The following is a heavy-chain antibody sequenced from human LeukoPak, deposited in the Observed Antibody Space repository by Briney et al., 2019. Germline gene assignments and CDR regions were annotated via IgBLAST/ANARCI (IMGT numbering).Heavy chain of an antibody. D-gene: IGHD2-21*02. V-gene: IGHV3-23*01. J-gene: IGHJ4*02. CDR1: GFTFSSRDW. CDR3: AKSHHVTAIDY. CDR2: ISGSGGST. Sequence: GGSLRLSCVASGFTFSSRDWMPWVRQAPGKGLEWVSAISGSGGSTYYAGSVKGRFTICRDNSKNTLYLQMNSLRADNTAVYYCAKSHHVTAIDYWGQGTLVTVSS.